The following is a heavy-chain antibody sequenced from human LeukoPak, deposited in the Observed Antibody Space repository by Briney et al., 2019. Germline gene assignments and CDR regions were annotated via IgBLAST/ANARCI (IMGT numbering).Heavy chain of an antibody. J-gene: IGHJ4*02. CDR1: GGTFSRFT. Sequence: PVASVTVSCKASGGTFSRFTISWVRQAPGQGFEWMGGITPIFGTANFAQKFQGRVSITADGSTSTAFMELSSLRSEDTAVYYCAREWGLESSGYYYAYWGQGTLVTVSS. CDR2: ITPIFGTA. CDR3: AREWGLESSGYYYAY. V-gene: IGHV1-69*13. D-gene: IGHD3-22*01.